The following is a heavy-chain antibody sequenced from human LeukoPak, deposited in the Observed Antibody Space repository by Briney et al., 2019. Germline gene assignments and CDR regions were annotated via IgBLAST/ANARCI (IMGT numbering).Heavy chain of an antibody. CDR2: TYYRSKWYN. Sequence: SQTLSFTCAISGDSVSSNNGAWNWIRQSPSRGLEWLGRTYYRSKWYNDYAESMKGRITINSDTSKNQFSLQLNPVTPEDTAVYYCARDLGNSGWYTFDYWGQETLVTVSS. V-gene: IGHV6-1*01. J-gene: IGHJ4*02. CDR1: GDSVSSNNGA. D-gene: IGHD6-19*01. CDR3: ARDLGNSGWYTFDY.